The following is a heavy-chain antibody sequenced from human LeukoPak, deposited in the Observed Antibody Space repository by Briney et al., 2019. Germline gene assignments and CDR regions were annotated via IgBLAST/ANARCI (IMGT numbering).Heavy chain of an antibody. CDR3: ARGLDLGIPFDP. V-gene: IGHV1-8*03. J-gene: IGHJ5*02. D-gene: IGHD7-27*01. Sequence: ASVKVSCKASGYTFTSYDINWVRQATGQGLEWMGWMNPNSGNTGYAQKFQGRVTITRNTSISTAYMELSSLRSEDTAVYYCARGLDLGIPFDPWGQGTLVTVSS. CDR2: MNPNSGNT. CDR1: GYTFTSYD.